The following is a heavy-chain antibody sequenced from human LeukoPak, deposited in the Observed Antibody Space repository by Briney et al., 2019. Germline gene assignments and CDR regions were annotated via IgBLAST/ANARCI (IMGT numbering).Heavy chain of an antibody. Sequence: GGSLRLSCAASGFTFSDHYMDWVRQAPGKGLEWVGRVRNKANTYTTEYAASVKGRFAISRDDSKNSLYLQMNSLKTEDTAVYFCATSPPGGFWGQGTLVTVSS. CDR3: ATSPPGGF. D-gene: IGHD3-10*01. J-gene: IGHJ4*02. CDR1: GFTFSDHY. CDR2: VRNKANTYTT. V-gene: IGHV3-72*01.